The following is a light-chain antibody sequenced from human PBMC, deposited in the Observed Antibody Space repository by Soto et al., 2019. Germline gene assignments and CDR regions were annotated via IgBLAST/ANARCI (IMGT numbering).Light chain of an antibody. CDR2: SNN. J-gene: IGLJ2*01. V-gene: IGLV1-44*01. CDR1: SSNIGSNT. Sequence: QAVVTQPPSASGTPGQRVTISCSGSSSNIGSNTVNWYQQLPGTAPKLVIYSNNQRPSGVPDRFSGSKSGTSASLAISGLQPEDEADYYCVAWDDSLNGYVVFGGGTKLTVL. CDR3: VAWDDSLNGYVV.